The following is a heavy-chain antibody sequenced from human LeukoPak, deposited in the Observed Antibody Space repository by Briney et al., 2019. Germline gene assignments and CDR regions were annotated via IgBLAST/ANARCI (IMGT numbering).Heavy chain of an antibody. Sequence: ASVKVSCKASGYTFTSYDINWVPQATGQGLEWMGWMNPNSGEIGYAQKFQGRITMTSDTSITTAYMELSSLRSEDTAVYYCTRELRRHDQWGQGTLVAVSS. CDR1: GYTFTSYD. CDR3: TRELRRHDQ. D-gene: IGHD5-24*01. CDR2: MNPNSGEI. V-gene: IGHV1-8*01. J-gene: IGHJ4*02.